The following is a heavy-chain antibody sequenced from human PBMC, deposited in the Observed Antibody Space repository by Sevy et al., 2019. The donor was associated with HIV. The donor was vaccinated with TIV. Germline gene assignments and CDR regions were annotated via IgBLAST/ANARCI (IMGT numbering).Heavy chain of an antibody. CDR3: ARHHASYGVTGYYYYSGLDV. CDR2: IYPHDSDT. Sequence: GESLKISCKGSEYSFRTYWIGWVRQMPGKGLAWMGLIYPHDSDTRYSPSFQGQVTISADKSINTAYLQWNSLRASDSAMYYCARHHASYGVTGYYYYSGLDVWGQGTTVTVSS. V-gene: IGHV5-51*01. CDR1: EYSFRTYW. J-gene: IGHJ6*02. D-gene: IGHD4-17*01.